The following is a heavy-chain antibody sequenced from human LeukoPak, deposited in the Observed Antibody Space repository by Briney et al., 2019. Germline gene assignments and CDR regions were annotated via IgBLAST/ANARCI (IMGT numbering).Heavy chain of an antibody. J-gene: IGHJ4*02. D-gene: IGHD3-22*01. CDR3: ARRNYYDSSAYYLDY. Sequence: GESLKISCKGSGYTFTNYWITWVRQTPGKGLEWMGIIYPGDSDTTYSPSFQGQVTISADKSINTAYLQWSSLKASDTAMYYCARRNYYDSSAYYLDYWGQGTLVTVSS. V-gene: IGHV5-51*01. CDR1: GYTFTNYW. CDR2: IYPGDSDT.